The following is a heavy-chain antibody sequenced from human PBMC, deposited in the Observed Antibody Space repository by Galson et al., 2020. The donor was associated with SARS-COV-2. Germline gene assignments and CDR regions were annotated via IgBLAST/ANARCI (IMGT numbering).Heavy chain of an antibody. CDR1: GFTYSSYA. V-gene: IGHV3-23*01. CDR2: IRGSGGRT. J-gene: IGHJ4*02. D-gene: IGHD3-22*01. Sequence: TGGSLRISCAASGFTYSSYAMSWVRQAPGKGLEWVSAIRGSGGRTYYADSVKGRFTISRDNSKNTLYLQMNSLRAEDTAVYYCAKNERITMIVVVTIFDYWGQGTLVTVSS. CDR3: AKNERITMIVVVTIFDY.